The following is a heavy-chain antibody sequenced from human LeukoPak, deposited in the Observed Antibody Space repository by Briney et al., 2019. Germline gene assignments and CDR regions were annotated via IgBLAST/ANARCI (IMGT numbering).Heavy chain of an antibody. D-gene: IGHD3-10*01. J-gene: IGHJ4*02. CDR1: GFTFGDYT. V-gene: IGHV3-48*03. CDR3: ASRGLTEFHYFDF. CDR2: INSGGSTI. Sequence: GRSLRLSCTTSGFTFGDYTMSWFRQAPGKGLEWISYINSGGSTIYYAGSVKGRFTISRDNAKNSLSLQMNSLRAEDTAVYYCASRGLTEFHYFDFWGSGTLVTVSS.